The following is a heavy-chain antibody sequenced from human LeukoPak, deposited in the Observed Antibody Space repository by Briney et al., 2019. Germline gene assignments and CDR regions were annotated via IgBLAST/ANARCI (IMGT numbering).Heavy chain of an antibody. CDR1: GFTFSSYG. V-gene: IGHV3-23*01. Sequence: GGSLRLSCAASGFTFSSYGMNWVRQAPGRGLEWVSTIRNSGSSTSYADSVKGRFTISRDNSKNTLYLQMNSLRADDTALYYCAKQSHDYGGYMDFWGQGTLVTVSS. J-gene: IGHJ4*02. CDR3: AKQSHDYGGYMDF. D-gene: IGHD4-17*01. CDR2: IRNSGSST.